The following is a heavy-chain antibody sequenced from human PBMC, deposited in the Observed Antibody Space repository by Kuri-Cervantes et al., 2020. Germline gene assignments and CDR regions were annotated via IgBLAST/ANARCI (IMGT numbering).Heavy chain of an antibody. Sequence: LSLTCAGSGFTVSGHEMSWVRQAPGKGLEWVSSIGGGSTNYADSTKGRFTISRDNAKNSLYLQMNSLRAEDTAVYYCARDVRLGGIMDVWGKGTTVTVSS. CDR3: ARDVRLGGIMDV. CDR2: IGGGST. J-gene: IGHJ6*03. D-gene: IGHD6-6*01. CDR1: GFTVSGHE. V-gene: IGHV3-38*03.